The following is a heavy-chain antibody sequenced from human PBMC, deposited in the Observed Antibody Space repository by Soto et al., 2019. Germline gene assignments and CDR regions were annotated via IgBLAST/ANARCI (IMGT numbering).Heavy chain of an antibody. CDR2: INAGNGNT. V-gene: IGHV1-3*01. D-gene: IGHD3-3*01. CDR3: ARTLNYDFWSGYYH. J-gene: IGHJ4*02. Sequence: GYTFSSYGMHWVRQTPGQRLEWMGWINAGNGNTKYSQKFQGRVTITRDTSASTAYMELSSLRSEDTAVYYCARTLNYDFWSGYYHWGQGTLVTVSS. CDR1: GYTFSSYG.